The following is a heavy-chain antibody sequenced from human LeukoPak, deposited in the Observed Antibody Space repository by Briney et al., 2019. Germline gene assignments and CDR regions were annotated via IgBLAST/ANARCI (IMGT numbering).Heavy chain of an antibody. Sequence: SETLSLTCTVSGGSISSSSYYWGWIRQPQGKGLKWIGSIYYSGSTYYNPSLKSRVTISVDTSKNQFSLKLSSVTAADTAVYYCARRVGANDYWGQGTLVTVSS. CDR3: ARRVGANDY. CDR2: IYYSGST. J-gene: IGHJ4*02. D-gene: IGHD1-26*01. CDR1: GGSISSSSYY. V-gene: IGHV4-39*01.